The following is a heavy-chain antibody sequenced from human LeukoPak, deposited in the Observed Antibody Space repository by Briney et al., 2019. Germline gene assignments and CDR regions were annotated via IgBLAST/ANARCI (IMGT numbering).Heavy chain of an antibody. Sequence: GESLKISCKGTGYSFTSYWIGWVRQMPGKGLEWMGIIYPGDSDTTYSPSFQGQVTISADKSISTAYLQWSSLEASDTAMYYCARPNPHYCSGGSCYSGVYYFDYWGQGTLVTVSS. J-gene: IGHJ4*02. CDR2: IYPGDSDT. V-gene: IGHV5-51*01. CDR3: ARPNPHYCSGGSCYSGVYYFDY. D-gene: IGHD2-15*01. CDR1: GYSFTSYW.